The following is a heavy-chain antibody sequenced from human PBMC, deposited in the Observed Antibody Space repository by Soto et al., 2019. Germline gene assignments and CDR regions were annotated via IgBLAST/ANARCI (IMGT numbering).Heavy chain of an antibody. CDR2: ISGSGGST. J-gene: IGHJ4*02. V-gene: IGHV3-23*01. CDR3: AKDGERGYYDSSGYSH. CDR1: GFTFSSYA. Sequence: GGSLRLSCAASGFTFSSYAMSWVRKAPGKGLEWVSAISGSGGSTYYAESVKGRFTISRDNSKNTLYLQMNSLRAEDTALFYFAKDGERGYYDSSGYSHWGQGTLVTVSS. D-gene: IGHD3-22*01.